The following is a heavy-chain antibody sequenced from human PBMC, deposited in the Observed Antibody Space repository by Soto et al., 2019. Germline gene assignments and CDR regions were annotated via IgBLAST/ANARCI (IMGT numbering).Heavy chain of an antibody. V-gene: IGHV4-4*02. CDR3: ARVLYSSGSGNFDY. CDR2: IYHSGNT. D-gene: IGHD3-22*01. J-gene: IGHJ4*02. CDR1: GASISSSNW. Sequence: QVQLQESGPGLVKPSGTLSLTCAVSGASISSSNWWSWVRQPPGKGLGWIGEIYHSGNTNYSPSLKSRVTISVDKSKNQFSLKLSSVTAADTAVYYCARVLYSSGSGNFDYWGQGTLVTVSS.